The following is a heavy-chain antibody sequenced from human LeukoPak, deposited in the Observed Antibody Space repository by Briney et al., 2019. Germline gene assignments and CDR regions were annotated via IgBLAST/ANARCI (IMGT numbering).Heavy chain of an antibody. J-gene: IGHJ4*02. CDR3: ARANALYRSSTSCLFDY. V-gene: IGHV1-2*02. D-gene: IGHD2-2*01. CDR2: INPNSGGT. Sequence: GASVKVSCKASGYTFTGYYMHWVRQAPGQGLEWMAWINPNSGGTYYAQNFHDRITMTRDTSISTAYMELSRLRSDDTAIYYCARANALYRSSTSCLFDYWGQGTLVTVSS. CDR1: GYTFTGYY.